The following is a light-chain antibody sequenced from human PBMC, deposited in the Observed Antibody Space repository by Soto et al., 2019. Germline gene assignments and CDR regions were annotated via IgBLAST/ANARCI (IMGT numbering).Light chain of an antibody. CDR2: EDN. V-gene: IGLV6-57*01. Sequence: NFMLTQPHSVSEYPGKTVTISCTRSSGNIASSSVQWFQQRPGSSPTTVIYEDNQRPSGVPDRFSGSIDSSSNSASLTISGLKTEDEAAYICHSYDSTNQVFGGGTKLTVL. J-gene: IGLJ2*01. CDR1: SGNIASSS. CDR3: HSYDSTNQV.